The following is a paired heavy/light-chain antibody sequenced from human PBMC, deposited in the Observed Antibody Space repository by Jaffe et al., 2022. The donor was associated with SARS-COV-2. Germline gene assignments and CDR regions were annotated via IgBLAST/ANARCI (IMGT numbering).Light chain of an antibody. CDR2: GTS. Sequence: EIVLTQSPGTLSLSPGERATLSCRASQSVGSGYLAWYQQKPGQAPRLLIYGTSSRATGIPDRFSGSGSGTDFTLTISRLEPEDFAVYCCQQYGNSPRTFGQGTKVEIK. J-gene: IGKJ1*01. CDR3: QQYGNSPRT. CDR1: QSVGSGY. V-gene: IGKV3-20*01.
Heavy chain of an antibody. Sequence: QVQLQESGPGLVKPSETLSLTCTVSGGSIYGYYWSWIRQPPGKGLEWIGCIFYSGSTIYNPSLKSRVTISADMSKNQISLKLRSVTAADTAVYYCARDQRGTSALDYWGQGTLVTVSP. J-gene: IGHJ4*02. CDR3: ARDQRGTSALDY. CDR2: IFYSGST. V-gene: IGHV4-59*01. CDR1: GGSIYGYY.